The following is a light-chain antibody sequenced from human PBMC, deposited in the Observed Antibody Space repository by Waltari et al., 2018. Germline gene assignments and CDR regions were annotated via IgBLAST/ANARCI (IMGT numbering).Light chain of an antibody. CDR2: AAS. CDR1: QSISSY. CDR3: QQSYSTPPYT. V-gene: IGKV1-39*01. Sequence: DIQMTQSPSSLSASVGDRVTITCRASQSISSYLNWYQQKPGKAPKLLIYAASSLQSGVPSSFSGSGSGADCTLTISSLQPEDFATYYCQQSYSTPPYTFGQGTKLEIK. J-gene: IGKJ2*01.